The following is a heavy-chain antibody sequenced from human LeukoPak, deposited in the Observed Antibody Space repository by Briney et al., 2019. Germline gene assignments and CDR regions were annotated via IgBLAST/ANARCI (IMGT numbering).Heavy chain of an antibody. J-gene: IGHJ4*02. D-gene: IGHD4-23*01. V-gene: IGHV3-53*01. CDR1: GFTVSNNY. Sequence: GGSLRLSCAVSGFTVSNNYMSWVRQAPGKGLARVSVIYSDGSTYYADAVKGRFTISRDNSKNTLYLQMNSLRAEDTAVYYCARGGGSGNPFDYWGQGTLVTVSS. CDR2: IYSDGST. CDR3: ARGGGSGNPFDY.